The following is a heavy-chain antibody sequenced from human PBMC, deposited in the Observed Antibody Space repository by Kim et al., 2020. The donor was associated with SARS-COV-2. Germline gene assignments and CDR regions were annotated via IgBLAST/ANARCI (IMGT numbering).Heavy chain of an antibody. V-gene: IGHV4-39*01. D-gene: IGHD3-10*01. CDR1: GGSISSSSYY. Sequence: SETLSLTCTVSGGSISSSSYYWGWIRQPPGKGLEWIGSIYYSGSTYYNPSLKSRVTISVDTSKNQFSLKLSSVTAADTAVYYCARRMVRGEAFDIWGQGT. J-gene: IGHJ3*02. CDR3: ARRMVRGEAFDI. CDR2: IYYSGST.